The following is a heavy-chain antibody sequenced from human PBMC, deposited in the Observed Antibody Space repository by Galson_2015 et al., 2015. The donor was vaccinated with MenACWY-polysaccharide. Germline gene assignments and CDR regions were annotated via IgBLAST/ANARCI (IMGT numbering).Heavy chain of an antibody. V-gene: IGHV3-23*01. CDR1: GFNFSIYV. CDR2: ISSGSDTA. D-gene: IGHD1-26*01. Sequence: SLRLSCAASGFNFSIYVMTWVRQAPGKELEWVSAISSGSDTAYYTDSVKGRFTISRDNSKDTVQLQMDSLRAEDTAVYYCVKGGWADNWGQGTLVTVSS. CDR3: VKGGWADN. J-gene: IGHJ4*02.